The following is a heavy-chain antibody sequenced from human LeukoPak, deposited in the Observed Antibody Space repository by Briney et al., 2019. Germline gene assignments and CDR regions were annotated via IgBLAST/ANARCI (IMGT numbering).Heavy chain of an antibody. J-gene: IGHJ4*02. CDR3: ARAAYDSSGYLTL. V-gene: IGHV3-9*01. D-gene: IGHD3-22*01. Sequence: QPGGSLRLSCAASGFTFDDYAMHWVRQAPGKGLEWVSGISWNSGSIGYADSVKGRFTISRDNSKNTLYLQMNSLRAEDTAMYYCARAAYDSSGYLTLWGRGTLVTVSS. CDR1: GFTFDDYA. CDR2: ISWNSGSI.